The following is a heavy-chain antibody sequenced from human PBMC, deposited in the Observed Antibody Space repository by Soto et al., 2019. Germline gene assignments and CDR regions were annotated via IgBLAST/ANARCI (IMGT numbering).Heavy chain of an antibody. CDR2: ISAYNGNT. Sequence: AASVKVSCKASGYTFTSYGISWVRQAPGQGLEWMGWISAYNGNTNYAQKLQGRVTMTTDTSTSTAYMELRSLRSDDTAVYYCARDEYYDTSGYYEEAFDIWGQGTMVTVSS. J-gene: IGHJ3*02. V-gene: IGHV1-18*01. CDR3: ARDEYYDTSGYYEEAFDI. CDR1: GYTFTSYG. D-gene: IGHD3-22*01.